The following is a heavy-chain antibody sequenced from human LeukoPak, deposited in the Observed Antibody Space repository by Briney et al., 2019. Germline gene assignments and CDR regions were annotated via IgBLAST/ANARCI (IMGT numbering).Heavy chain of an antibody. Sequence: GRSLRLSCAASGFTFDDYAMHWVRQAPGKGLEWVSGISWNSGSIGYADSVKGRFTITRDNAKNSLYLQMNSLRAEDTAIYYCARCRGSGRSGWHFDLWGRGTLVSVSS. CDR3: ARCRGSGRSGWHFDL. CDR1: GFTFDDYA. V-gene: IGHV3-9*01. J-gene: IGHJ2*01. CDR2: ISWNSGSI. D-gene: IGHD6-19*01.